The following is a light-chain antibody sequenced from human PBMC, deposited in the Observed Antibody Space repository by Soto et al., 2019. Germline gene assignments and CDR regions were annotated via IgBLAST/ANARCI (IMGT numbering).Light chain of an antibody. CDR1: QSISSW. V-gene: IGKV1-5*03. CDR3: QQYNSSPWT. Sequence: DIQMTQSPSTLSASVGDRVTITCRASQSISSWLAWYQQKPGKAPKLLIYKASSLESGVPSRFSGSGSGTEFTLTISSLQPDDFANYYCQQYNSSPWTFGQGTKVEIK. J-gene: IGKJ1*01. CDR2: KAS.